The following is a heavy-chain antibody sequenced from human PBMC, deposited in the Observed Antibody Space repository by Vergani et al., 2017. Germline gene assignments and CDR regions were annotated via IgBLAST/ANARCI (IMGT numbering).Heavy chain of an antibody. Sequence: EVQLLESGGGLVQPGGSLRLSCAASGFTFSSYAMSWVRQAPGKGLEWVSAISGSGGSTYYADSVKGRCTISRDNSKNTLYLQMNSLRAEDTAVYYCAKATYGSGHLDYWGQGTLVTVSS. J-gene: IGHJ4*02. D-gene: IGHD3-10*01. CDR2: ISGSGGST. V-gene: IGHV3-23*01. CDR3: AKATYGSGHLDY. CDR1: GFTFSSYA.